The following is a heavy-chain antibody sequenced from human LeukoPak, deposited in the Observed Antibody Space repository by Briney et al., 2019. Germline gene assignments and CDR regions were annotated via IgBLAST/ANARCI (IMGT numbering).Heavy chain of an antibody. CDR2: IWYDGSNK. J-gene: IGHJ4*02. CDR3: AKDRAYDRQYYFDY. V-gene: IGHV3-33*06. Sequence: GGSLRLSCAASGFTFSSYGMHWVRQAPGKGLEWVAVIWYDGSNKYYADSVKGRFTISRDNSKNTLYLQMNSLRAEDTAVYYCAKDRAYDRQYYFDYWGQGTLVTVSS. CDR1: GFTFSSYG. D-gene: IGHD3-22*01.